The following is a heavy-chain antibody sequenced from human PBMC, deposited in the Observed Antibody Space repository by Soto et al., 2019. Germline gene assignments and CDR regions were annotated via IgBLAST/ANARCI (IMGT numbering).Heavy chain of an antibody. CDR2: IYYGGTT. D-gene: IGHD4-17*01. J-gene: IGHJ4*02. CDR1: GGSFSPNY. V-gene: IGHV4-59*08. Sequence: PSETLSLTCTLSGGSFSPNYWSWLRQPPGKGLEWVGYIYYGGTTSYNPSLKSRVTISLETSKRQFSLRLSSVTAADTAVYYCARRYGPGFDYWGQGTLVTVSS. CDR3: ARRYGPGFDY.